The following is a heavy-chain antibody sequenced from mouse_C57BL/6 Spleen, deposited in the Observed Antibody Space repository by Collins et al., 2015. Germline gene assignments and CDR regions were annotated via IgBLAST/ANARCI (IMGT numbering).Heavy chain of an antibody. V-gene: IGHV1S16*01. CDR3: TISDYRYDAWFAY. CDR2: INPSNGGI. D-gene: IGHD2-14*01. Sequence: QVQVQQPGAELVKPGASVKLSCRASGYTFSSYWMHRVKLRPGQGFEWIGEINPSNGGINYNEKFKRKATLTVDKSSSTAYMQLSSLTSEDSAVYYCTISDYRYDAWFAYWGQGTLVTVSA. J-gene: IGHJ3*01. CDR1: GYTFSSYW.